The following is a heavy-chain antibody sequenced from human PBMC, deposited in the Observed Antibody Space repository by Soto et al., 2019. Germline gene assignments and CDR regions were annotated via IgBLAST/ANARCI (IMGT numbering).Heavy chain of an antibody. V-gene: IGHV4-39*01. Sequence: PSETLSLTCTVSGGSISSSSYYWGWIRQPPGKGLEWIGSIYYSGSTYYNPSLKSRVTISVDTSKNQFSLKLSSVTAADTAVYYCARQRVAAAGTGYFQHWGQGTPVTVSS. CDR1: GGSISSSSYY. CDR3: ARQRVAAAGTGYFQH. D-gene: IGHD6-13*01. CDR2: IYYSGST. J-gene: IGHJ1*01.